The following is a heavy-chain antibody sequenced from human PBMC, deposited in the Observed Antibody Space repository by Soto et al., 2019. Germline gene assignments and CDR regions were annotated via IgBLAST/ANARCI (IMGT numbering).Heavy chain of an antibody. J-gene: IGHJ4*02. CDR2: INPKYGEA. Sequence: ASVKVSCKVSGYTLTELSMHWVRQAPGKGLEWMGGINPKYGEANYAQKFQGRVTITADESTSTAYMELSSLRSEDTAVYYCARIAERYCGGDCYPAGWGQGALVTVSS. V-gene: IGHV1-24*01. CDR3: ARIAERYCGGDCYPAG. CDR1: GYTLTELS. D-gene: IGHD2-21*02.